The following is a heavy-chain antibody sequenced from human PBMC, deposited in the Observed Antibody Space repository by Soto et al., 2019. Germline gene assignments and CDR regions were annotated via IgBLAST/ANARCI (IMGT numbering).Heavy chain of an antibody. CDR2: VAQSGDT. CDR1: GFTFGRYA. Sequence: EVQLLESGGGLVQPGGSLRLSCAASGFTFGRYAMTWVRQAPGKGLEWVSTVAQSGDTYYADSVRGRFAISRDNSQNRLFLQMDSLRAEDTAIYPCVRDWYTVSGSPDDIPLDCWGQGRLVTVS. D-gene: IGHD3-10*01. CDR3: VRDWYTVSGSPDDIPLDC. J-gene: IGHJ4*02. V-gene: IGHV3-23*01.